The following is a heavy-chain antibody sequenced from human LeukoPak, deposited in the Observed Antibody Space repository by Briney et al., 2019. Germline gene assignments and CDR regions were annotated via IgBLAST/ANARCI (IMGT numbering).Heavy chain of an antibody. CDR3: ARGPIVVVVAAYFDY. D-gene: IGHD2-15*01. CDR1: VGTFTSYA. Sequence: ASVKVSFKASVGTFTSYASSWVRQAPGQGLEWRGGIIPIFGIANYAQKFRGRVRITADKSTSTAYMELSSLRSEDTAVYYCARGPIVVVVAAYFDYWGQGTLVTVSS. CDR2: IIPIFGIA. V-gene: IGHV1-69*17. J-gene: IGHJ4*02.